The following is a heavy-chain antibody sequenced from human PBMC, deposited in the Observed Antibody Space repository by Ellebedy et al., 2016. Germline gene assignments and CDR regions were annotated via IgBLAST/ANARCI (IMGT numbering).Heavy chain of an antibody. CDR3: ARALTMVRGGGFDP. V-gene: IGHV4-31*02. CDR2: IYNSGRT. CDR1: GGSISSGDYY. J-gene: IGHJ5*02. D-gene: IGHD3-10*01. Sequence: SCTVSGGSISSGDYYWSWIRQHPGKGLEWIGYIYNSGRTYYNPSLKSRVTISIDTSKSQFSLKLGSVTAADTAVYYCARALTMVRGGGFDPWGQGTLVTVSS.